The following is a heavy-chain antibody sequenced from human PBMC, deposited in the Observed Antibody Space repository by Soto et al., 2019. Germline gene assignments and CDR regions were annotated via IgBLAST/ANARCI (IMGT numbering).Heavy chain of an antibody. Sequence: GGSLRLSCAASGFTFSSYAMSWVRQAPGKGLEWVSAISGSGGSTYYADSVKGRFTISRDNSKNTLYLQMNSLRAEDTAVYYCAKDTDVPEQWLPQPIRYWGQGTLVTVSS. CDR3: AKDTDVPEQWLPQPIRY. CDR1: GFTFSSYA. V-gene: IGHV3-23*01. CDR2: ISGSGGST. D-gene: IGHD6-19*01. J-gene: IGHJ4*02.